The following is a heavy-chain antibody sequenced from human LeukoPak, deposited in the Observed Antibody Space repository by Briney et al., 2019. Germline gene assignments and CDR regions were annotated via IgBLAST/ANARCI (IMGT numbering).Heavy chain of an antibody. CDR1: GFTFSSYS. V-gene: IGHV3-21*01. CDR3: ARDILRDGHNSRYFDY. J-gene: IGHJ4*02. Sequence: GGSLRLSCAASGFTFSSYSMNWVRQAPGKGLGWVSSISSSSSYIYYADSVKGRFTISRDNAKNSLYLQMNSLRAEDTAVYYCARDILRDGHNSRYFDYWGRGTLVTVSS. CDR2: ISSSSSYI.